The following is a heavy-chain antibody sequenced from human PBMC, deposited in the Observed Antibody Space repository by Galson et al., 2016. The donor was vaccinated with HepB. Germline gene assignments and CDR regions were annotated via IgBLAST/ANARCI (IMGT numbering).Heavy chain of an antibody. V-gene: IGHV3-21*01. CDR3: ARSKDSRWCSSFDY. Sequence: SLRLSCAASGFIFNSYSMNWVRQAPGKGLEWVSSISIRGDYMYYADSVKGRFTISRDNARNSMYLQMNSLRVEDTAVYYCARSKDSRWCSSFDYWGQGTLATVSS. CDR1: GFIFNSYS. CDR2: ISIRGDYM. J-gene: IGHJ4*02. D-gene: IGHD6-13*01.